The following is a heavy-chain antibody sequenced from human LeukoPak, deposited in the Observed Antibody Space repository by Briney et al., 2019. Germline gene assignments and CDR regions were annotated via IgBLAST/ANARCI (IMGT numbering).Heavy chain of an antibody. CDR1: GFTFDDYA. D-gene: IGHD3-22*01. Sequence: PGRSLRLSCAASGFTFDDYAMHWVRQAPGKGLEWVSGISWNSGSIGYADSVKGRFTISRDNAKNSLYLQMNSLRAEDTALYYCAKEVYGVYYDSSGYYYSYYYYGMDVWGQGTTVTVSS. CDR2: ISWNSGSI. V-gene: IGHV3-9*01. J-gene: IGHJ6*02. CDR3: AKEVYGVYYDSSGYYYSYYYYGMDV.